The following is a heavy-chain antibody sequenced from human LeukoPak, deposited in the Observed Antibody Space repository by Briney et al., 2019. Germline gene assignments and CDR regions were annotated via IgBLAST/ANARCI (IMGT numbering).Heavy chain of an antibody. CDR3: ARDPSNSSGWRTWFDP. D-gene: IGHD6-19*01. Sequence: GASVKVSCKASGYTFTSYYMHWVRQAPGQGLEWMGWISAYNGDTNQAQKFQGRLTMTKDTSTSTAYMELRSLRSDDTAVYYCARDPSNSSGWRTWFDPWGQGTLVTVSP. CDR2: ISAYNGDT. CDR1: GYTFTSYY. V-gene: IGHV1-18*04. J-gene: IGHJ5*02.